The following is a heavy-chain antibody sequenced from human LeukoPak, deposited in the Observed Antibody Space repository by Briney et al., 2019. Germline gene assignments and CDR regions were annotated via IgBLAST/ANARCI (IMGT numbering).Heavy chain of an antibody. Sequence: GGSLRLSCAASGFTFTSYTMHWVRQAPGQGLEWVAVTSYDGGNRYYADYVKGRFTISRDNSNNTLFLQMKSLRLEDTAVYFCARKSLWFKYYDYWGQGIWVTVSS. V-gene: IGHV3-30*01. D-gene: IGHD2-21*01. CDR3: ARKSLWFKYYDY. CDR2: TSYDGGNR. CDR1: GFTFTSYT. J-gene: IGHJ4*02.